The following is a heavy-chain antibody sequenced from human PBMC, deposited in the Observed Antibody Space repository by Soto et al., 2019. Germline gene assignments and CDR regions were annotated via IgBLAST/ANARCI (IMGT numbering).Heavy chain of an antibody. CDR2: INHSGST. D-gene: IGHD2-15*01. V-gene: IGHV4-34*01. CDR3: ARGRRGPNCSGGSCYSNWFDP. Sequence: SETLSLTCAVYGGSFIGYYCSFIRHPPLKWLEWIGEINHSGSTNYNPSLKSRVTISVDTSKNQFSLKLSSVTAADTAVYYCARGRRGPNCSGGSCYSNWFDPRGQGTLVTVSS. CDR1: GGSFIGYY. J-gene: IGHJ5*02.